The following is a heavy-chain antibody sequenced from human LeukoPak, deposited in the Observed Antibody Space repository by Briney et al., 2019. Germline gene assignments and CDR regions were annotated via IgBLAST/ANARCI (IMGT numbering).Heavy chain of an antibody. CDR3: ARVNSKTALQGMDF. V-gene: IGHV1-2*02. CDR2: ISPNSGGT. Sequence: ASVKVSYKSSGYTFTGYYIHWVRHTPGQGLGLIGWISPNSGGTNYAQNFQRRVTLTRDTSISTVYMELSRLRSDDTAVDYCARVNSKTALQGMDFWGQGTTVTVSS. D-gene: IGHD4-11*01. J-gene: IGHJ6*02. CDR1: GYTFTGYY.